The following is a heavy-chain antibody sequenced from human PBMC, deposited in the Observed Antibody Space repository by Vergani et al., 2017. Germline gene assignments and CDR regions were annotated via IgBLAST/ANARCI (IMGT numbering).Heavy chain of an antibody. D-gene: IGHD6-13*01. Sequence: QLQLQQSGPGLVKPSETLFLTCTVSADSISSGSYYWGWIRQPPGKSLEWIGSLYYSGLTYYNPSLKSRVAISVDTSKNQFSLKVTSVTAADTAVYYCATLPLQTQQQVTSWGQGTLVTVSS. CDR1: ADSISSGSYY. V-gene: IGHV4-39*01. CDR3: ATLPLQTQQQVTS. J-gene: IGHJ5*02. CDR2: LYYSGLT.